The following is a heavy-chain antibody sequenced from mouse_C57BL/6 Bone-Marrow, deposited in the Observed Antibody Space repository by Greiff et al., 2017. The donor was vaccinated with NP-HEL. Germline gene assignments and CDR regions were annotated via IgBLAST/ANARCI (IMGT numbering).Heavy chain of an antibody. D-gene: IGHD3-1*01. Sequence: EVKLVESGGDLVKPGGSLKLSCAASGFTFSSYGMSWVRQTPDKRLEWVATISSGGSNTYYTDSVKGRFTISRENANNTLYLLMSSLKSEYTAMYCCAGTGTWMFSYWGQGTLVTVSA. J-gene: IGHJ3*01. CDR3: AGTGTWMFSY. CDR2: ISSGGSNT. V-gene: IGHV5-6*01. CDR1: GFTFSSYG.